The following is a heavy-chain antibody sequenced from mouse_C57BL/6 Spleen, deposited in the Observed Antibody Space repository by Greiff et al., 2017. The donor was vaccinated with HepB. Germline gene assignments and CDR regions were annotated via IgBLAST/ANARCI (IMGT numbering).Heavy chain of an antibody. Sequence: EVQLQQSGPELVKPGASVKISCKASGYTFTDYYMNWVKQSHGKSLEWIGDINPNNGGTSYNQKFKGKATLTVDKSSSTAYMELRSLTSEDSAVYYCASPPKPYYYGSRYAMDYWGQGTSVTVSS. CDR2: INPNNGGT. V-gene: IGHV1-26*01. D-gene: IGHD1-1*01. CDR1: GYTFTDYY. J-gene: IGHJ4*01. CDR3: ASPPKPYYYGSRYAMDY.